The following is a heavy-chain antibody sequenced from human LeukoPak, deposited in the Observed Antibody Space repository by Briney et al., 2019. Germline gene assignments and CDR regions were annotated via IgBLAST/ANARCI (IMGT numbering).Heavy chain of an antibody. V-gene: IGHV3-7*01. Sequence: QPGGSLTLSCAASGFTLSKHWMTWVRQAPGKGLECVAIIKQDGSEKYYVNSVKGRFTISRDNAKNSLYLQMNSLRVEDTAVYYCAKDLEVFGLRYFDWQLNFDIWGQGTMVTVSS. CDR2: IKQDGSEK. J-gene: IGHJ3*02. D-gene: IGHD3-9*01. CDR3: AKDLEVFGLRYFDWQLNFDI. CDR1: GFTLSKHW.